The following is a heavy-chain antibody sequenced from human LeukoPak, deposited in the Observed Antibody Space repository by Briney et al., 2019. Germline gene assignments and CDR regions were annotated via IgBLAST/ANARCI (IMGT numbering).Heavy chain of an antibody. CDR1: GYTLTELS. CDR2: FDPEDGET. V-gene: IGHV1-24*01. CDR3: GRGGSYRAFDI. J-gene: IGHJ3*02. Sequence: ASVKVSCKVSGYTLTELSMHWVRQAPGKGLEWMGGFDPEDGETVYAQKFQGRVTMTEDTSADTSYMDLSSLRSEDTAVYYCGRGGSYRAFDIWGQGTMVTVSS. D-gene: IGHD5-24*01.